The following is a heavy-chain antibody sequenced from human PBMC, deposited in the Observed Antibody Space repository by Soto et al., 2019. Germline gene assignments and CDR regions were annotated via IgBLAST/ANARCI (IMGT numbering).Heavy chain of an antibody. CDR3: ARDSKQILLLFGEAQTFGAFDI. Sequence: ASVKVSCKASGYTFTGYYMHWVRQAPGQGLEWMGWINPNSGGTNYAQKFQGWVTMTRDTSISTAYMELSRLRSDDTAVYYCARDSKQILLLFGEAQTFGAFDIWGQGTMVTVSS. V-gene: IGHV1-2*04. D-gene: IGHD3-10*01. CDR2: INPNSGGT. J-gene: IGHJ3*02. CDR1: GYTFTGYY.